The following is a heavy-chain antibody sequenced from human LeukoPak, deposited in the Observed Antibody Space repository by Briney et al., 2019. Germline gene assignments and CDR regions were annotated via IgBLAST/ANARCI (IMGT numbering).Heavy chain of an antibody. CDR3: ARDTYDFWSGPRDAFDI. CDR2: IYTSGST. CDR1: GGSISSSSYY. Sequence: SETLSLTCTVSGGSISSSSYYWSWIRQPAGKGLEWIGRIYTSGSTNYNPSLKSRVTISVDTSKNQFSLKLSSVTAADTAVYYCARDTYDFWSGPRDAFDIWGQGTMVTVSS. D-gene: IGHD3-3*01. J-gene: IGHJ3*02. V-gene: IGHV4-61*02.